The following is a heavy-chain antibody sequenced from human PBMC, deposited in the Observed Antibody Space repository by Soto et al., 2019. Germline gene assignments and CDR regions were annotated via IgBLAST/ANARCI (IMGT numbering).Heavy chain of an antibody. CDR2: IYYSGST. J-gene: IGHJ5*02. D-gene: IGHD4-17*01. CDR1: GGSITSSRYY. CDR3: EGLRHGQFSWFDP. Sequence: QLQLQESGPGLVKPSETLSLTCSVSGGSITSSRYYWGWIRQPPGKGLEWIGRIYYSGSTYYNPSLKSRVTISVDTAKNPFSLRLSSVTAADTAVYYCEGLRHGQFSWFDPWGQGTLVTVSS. V-gene: IGHV4-39*01.